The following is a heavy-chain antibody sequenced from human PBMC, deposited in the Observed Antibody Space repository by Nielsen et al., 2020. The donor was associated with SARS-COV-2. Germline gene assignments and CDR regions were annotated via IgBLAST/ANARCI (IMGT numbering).Heavy chain of an antibody. D-gene: IGHD6-19*01. CDR2: INTSGGST. CDR3: ATSPSVLAGHLFDY. CDR1: GFTFTSYY. J-gene: IGHJ4*02. V-gene: IGHV1-46*01. Sequence: ASVKVSCKASGFTFTSYYMHWVRQAPGQGLEWMGIINTSGGSTSYAQKFQGRVTMTRDTSTSTVYMELSSLRSEDTAVYYCATSPSVLAGHLFDYWGQGTLVTVSS.